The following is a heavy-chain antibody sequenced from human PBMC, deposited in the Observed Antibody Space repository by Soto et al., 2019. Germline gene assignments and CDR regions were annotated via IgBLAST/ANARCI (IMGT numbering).Heavy chain of an antibody. CDR3: ARDPHYDFWSGYYQYGMDV. CDR2: IWYDGSNK. V-gene: IGHV3-33*01. D-gene: IGHD3-3*01. Sequence: QVQLVESGGGVVQPGRSLRLSCAASGFTFSSYGMHWVRQAPGKGLEWVAVIWYDGSNKYYADSVKGRFTISRDNSKNTLYLQMNSLRAEDTAVYYCARDPHYDFWSGYYQYGMDVWGQGTTVTVSS. CDR1: GFTFSSYG. J-gene: IGHJ6*02.